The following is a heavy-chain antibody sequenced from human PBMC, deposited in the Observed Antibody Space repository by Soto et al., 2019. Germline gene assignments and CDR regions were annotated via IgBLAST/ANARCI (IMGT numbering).Heavy chain of an antibody. J-gene: IGHJ4*02. CDR2: ISGSGGST. CDR1: GFTFSSYA. Sequence: GGSLRLSCAASGFTFSSYAMSWVRQAPGKGLEWVSAISGSGGSTYYADSVKGRFTISRDNSKNTLYLQMNSLRAEDTAVYYCAKVEDYYDSSGYYPFDYWGQGTLVTVSS. V-gene: IGHV3-23*01. CDR3: AKVEDYYDSSGYYPFDY. D-gene: IGHD3-22*01.